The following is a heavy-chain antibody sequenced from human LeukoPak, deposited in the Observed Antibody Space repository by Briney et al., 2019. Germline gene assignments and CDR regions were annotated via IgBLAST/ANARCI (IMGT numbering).Heavy chain of an antibody. D-gene: IGHD2-15*01. V-gene: IGHV3-74*01. CDR2: IKSDGSDT. Sequence: GGSLRLSCAASGFTFSTYWMHWVRQAPGEGLVWVSRIKSDGSDTSYADSVKGRFTISRDNAKNTLYLQMYSLGAEDTAVYFCAREDGYCSGGNCYSYFDSWGQGTLVTVSS. CDR1: GFTFSTYW. CDR3: AREDGYCSGGNCYSYFDS. J-gene: IGHJ4*02.